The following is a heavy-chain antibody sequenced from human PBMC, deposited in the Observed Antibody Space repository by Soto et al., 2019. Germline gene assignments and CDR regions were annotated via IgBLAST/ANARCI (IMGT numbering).Heavy chain of an antibody. J-gene: IGHJ4*02. CDR1: GFKFSNYA. CDR2: ISATGGGT. CDR3: AKGRRAGGNSAFYFDF. D-gene: IGHD3-16*01. Sequence: GGSLRLSCAASGFKFSNYAISGVRQAPGKGLEWVSLISATGGGTYYADSVKGRFTISRDNSHNTLYLQVHSLTAEDTAVYYCAKGRRAGGNSAFYFDFWGQGAQVTAPQ. V-gene: IGHV3-23*01.